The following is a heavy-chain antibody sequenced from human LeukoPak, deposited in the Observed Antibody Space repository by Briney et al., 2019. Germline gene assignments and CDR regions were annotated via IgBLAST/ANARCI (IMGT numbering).Heavy chain of an antibody. V-gene: IGHV5-10-1*01. Sequence: GESLKISCKGSGYSFTSYWINWVRRMPGKGLEWMGRIDPSDSYTNYCPSFQGHVTISADKSISTAYLQWSSLKASDTAMYYCASPYGGYFDYWGQGTLVTVSS. J-gene: IGHJ4*02. D-gene: IGHD4/OR15-4a*01. CDR3: ASPYGGYFDY. CDR1: GYSFTSYW. CDR2: IDPSDSYT.